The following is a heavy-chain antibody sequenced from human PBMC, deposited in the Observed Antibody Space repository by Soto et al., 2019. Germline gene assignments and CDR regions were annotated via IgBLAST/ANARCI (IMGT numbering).Heavy chain of an antibody. V-gene: IGHV3-23*01. J-gene: IGHJ5*02. CDR1: GFTLSSYA. CDR2: ISGSGGIT. D-gene: IGHD3-10*01. CDR3: AKDRSGEGLLWFGEPNDWFDP. Sequence: PVGSLRLSFAASGFTLSSYAMSWVRQAPGKGLAWVSAISGSGGITYYADSVKGRFTIARDNSKNTLYLQMNSLRAEDTAVYYCAKDRSGEGLLWFGEPNDWFDPWGQGTLVTVSS.